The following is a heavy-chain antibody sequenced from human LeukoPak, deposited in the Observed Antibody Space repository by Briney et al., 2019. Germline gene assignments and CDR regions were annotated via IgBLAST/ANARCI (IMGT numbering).Heavy chain of an antibody. CDR3: VKSRRVGANQRGLFDY. V-gene: IGHV3-23*01. J-gene: IGHJ4*02. CDR2: VSGSGRNT. CDR1: GFTFSSYW. D-gene: IGHD1-26*01. Sequence: GGSLRLSCAASGFTFSSYWMTWVRQAPGKGLEWVSSVSGSGRNTFYPDSVEGRFTISRDNSKNTVYLQMNSLRADDTAVYYCVKSRRVGANQRGLFDYWGQGTLVTVST.